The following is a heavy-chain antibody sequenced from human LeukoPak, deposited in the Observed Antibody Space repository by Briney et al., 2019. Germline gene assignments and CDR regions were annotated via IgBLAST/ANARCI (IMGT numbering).Heavy chain of an antibody. CDR2: ISSSSSYI. J-gene: IGHJ4*02. V-gene: IGHV3-21*04. CDR3: AKGISADGYNFERGADY. Sequence: GGSLRLSCAASGFICSSYYMNWVRQAPGKGLEWVSSISSSSSYIHYADSVKGRFTISRDNSKNTIFLQMNSLRVEDTAVYYCAKGISADGYNFERGADYWGQGAQVIVSS. CDR1: GFICSSYY. D-gene: IGHD5-24*01.